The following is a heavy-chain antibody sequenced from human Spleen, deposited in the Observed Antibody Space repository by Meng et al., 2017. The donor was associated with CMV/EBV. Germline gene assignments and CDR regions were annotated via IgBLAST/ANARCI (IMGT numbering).Heavy chain of an antibody. CDR2: INPNSGGT. Sequence: ASVKVSCKASGYTFTGYYMHWVRQAPGQGLEWMGWINPNSGGTNYAQKFQGRVTITRNTSISTAYMELSSLRSEDTAVYYCARVVVTRNYYYYYYGMDVWGQGTTVTVSS. CDR1: GYTFTGYY. V-gene: IGHV1-2*02. J-gene: IGHJ6*02. CDR3: ARVVVTRNYYYYYYGMDV. D-gene: IGHD2-21*02.